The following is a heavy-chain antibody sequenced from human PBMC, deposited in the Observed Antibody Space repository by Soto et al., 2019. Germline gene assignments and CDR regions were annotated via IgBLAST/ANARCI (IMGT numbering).Heavy chain of an antibody. Sequence: QVQLQESGPGLVKPSQTLSLTCTVSGGSISSGGYYWSWIRQHPGKGLEWIGYIYYSGSTYYNPSLTXRXTXSXXTSKNQFSLKLSSVTAADTAVYYCARFIPGTGSDYWGQGTLVTVSS. D-gene: IGHD1-20*01. CDR2: IYYSGST. CDR3: ARFIPGTGSDY. V-gene: IGHV4-31*03. CDR1: GGSISSGGYY. J-gene: IGHJ4*02.